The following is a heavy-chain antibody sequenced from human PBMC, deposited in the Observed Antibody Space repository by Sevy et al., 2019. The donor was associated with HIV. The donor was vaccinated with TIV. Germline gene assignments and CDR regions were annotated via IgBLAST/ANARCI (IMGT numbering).Heavy chain of an antibody. D-gene: IGHD2-8*01. CDR3: AREGCTKPHDY. J-gene: IGHJ4*02. Sequence: VGSLILSCAASGFTFSKYSMSWVRQPPGKGLEWVSTLSFGCGKINYADSVKGRFTISRDNSKSSVYLQMNNLRPEDTAVYYCAREGCTKPHDYWGQGTLVTVSS. CDR2: LSFGCGKI. V-gene: IGHV3-23*01. CDR1: GFTFSKYS.